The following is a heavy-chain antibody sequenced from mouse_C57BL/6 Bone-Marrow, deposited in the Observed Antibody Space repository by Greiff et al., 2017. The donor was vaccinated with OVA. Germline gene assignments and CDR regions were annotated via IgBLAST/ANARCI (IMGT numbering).Heavy chain of an antibody. D-gene: IGHD2-3*01. CDR1: GYTFTDYN. CDR3: ARGDGYYVFAY. CDR2: INPNNGGT. J-gene: IGHJ3*01. V-gene: IGHV1-18*01. Sequence: VQLQQSGPELVKPGASVKIPCKASGYTFTDYNMDWVKQSHGKSLEWIGDINPNNGGTIYNQKFKGKATLTVDKSSSTAYMELRSLTSEDTAVDYCARGDGYYVFAYWGQGTLVTVSA.